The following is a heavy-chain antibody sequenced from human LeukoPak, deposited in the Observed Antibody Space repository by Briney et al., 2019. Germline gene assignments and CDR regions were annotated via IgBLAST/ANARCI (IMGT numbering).Heavy chain of an antibody. V-gene: IGHV1-2*02. CDR1: GYTFTGYY. CDR3: AREDTVEYDAFDI. Sequence: ASVKVSCKASGYTFTGYYMHWVRQAPGQGLEWMGWINPNSGGTNYAQKFQGRVTMTRDTSISTAYMELSRLRSDDTAVYYCAREDTVEYDAFDIWGQGTMVTVSS. J-gene: IGHJ3*02. CDR2: INPNSGGT. D-gene: IGHD2/OR15-2a*01.